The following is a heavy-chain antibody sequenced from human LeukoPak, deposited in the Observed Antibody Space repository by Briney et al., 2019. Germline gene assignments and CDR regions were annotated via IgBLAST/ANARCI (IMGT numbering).Heavy chain of an antibody. CDR1: GFTFTSSA. CDR2: IVVGSGNT. J-gene: IGHJ4*02. CDR3: AADYPWEGGYVN. D-gene: IGHD5-12*01. Sequence: SVKVSCKASGFTFTSSAMQWVRQARGQRLEWIGWIVVGSGNTNYAQKFQERVTITRDMSTSTAYMGLSSLRSEDTAVYYCAADYPWEGGYVNWGQGTLVTVSS. V-gene: IGHV1-58*02.